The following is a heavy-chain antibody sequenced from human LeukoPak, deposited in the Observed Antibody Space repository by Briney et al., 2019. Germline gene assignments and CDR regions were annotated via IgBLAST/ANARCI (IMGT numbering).Heavy chain of an antibody. CDR3: ARGARSGSYYSWFDP. CDR2: ISSSSSYI. J-gene: IGHJ5*02. Sequence: GGSLRLSCAASGFTFSSYSMNWVRQAPGKGLEWVSSISSSSSYIYYADSAKGRFTISRDNAKNSLYLQMNSLRAEDTAVYFCARGARSGSYYSWFDPWGQGTLVTVSS. V-gene: IGHV3-21*01. D-gene: IGHD1-26*01. CDR1: GFTFSSYS.